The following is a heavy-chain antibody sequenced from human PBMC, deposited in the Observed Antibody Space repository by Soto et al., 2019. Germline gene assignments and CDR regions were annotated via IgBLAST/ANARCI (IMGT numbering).Heavy chain of an antibody. CDR2: IMPVFDTA. CDR3: ATATISPVSSAYHHYGMDV. V-gene: IGHV1-69*01. J-gene: IGHJ6*02. D-gene: IGHD3-3*01. CDR1: GGTFNNFA. Sequence: QVQLVQSGAEVKKPGSSVKVSCQASGGTFNNFAFTWVRQAPGQGLEWLGGIMPVFDTANNAQRYQGRVTDTAAEITSTVYMEMNSLRYDDTAVYYCATATISPVSSAYHHYGMDVWCQGAPVTVSS.